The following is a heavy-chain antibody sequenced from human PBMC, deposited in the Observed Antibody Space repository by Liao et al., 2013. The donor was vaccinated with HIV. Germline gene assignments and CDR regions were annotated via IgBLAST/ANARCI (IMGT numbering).Heavy chain of an antibody. J-gene: IGHJ4*02. Sequence: QVQLQESGSGLVKPSETLSLTCTVSGGSVSSYYWSWIRQPPGKGLEWIGEINHSGSTNYNPSLKSRVTISVDTSKNQFSLKLSSVTAADTAVYYCARKKDWGFDYWGQGTLVTVSS. CDR1: GGSVSSYY. D-gene: IGHD3/OR15-3a*01. V-gene: IGHV4-34*01. CDR3: ARKKDWGFDY. CDR2: INHSGST.